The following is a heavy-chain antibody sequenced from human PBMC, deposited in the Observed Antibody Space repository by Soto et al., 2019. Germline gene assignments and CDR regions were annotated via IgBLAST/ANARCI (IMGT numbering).Heavy chain of an antibody. D-gene: IGHD6-13*01. CDR2: IDPSDSYT. J-gene: IGHJ4*02. Sequence: GESLKISCKGSGYSFTSYWISWVRQMPGKGLEWMGRIDPSDSYTNYSPSFQGHVTISADKSISTACLQWSSLKASDTAMYYCARLPRSQSLYSSSCYVFDYWGQGTLVTVSS. CDR3: ARLPRSQSLYSSSCYVFDY. CDR1: GYSFTSYW. V-gene: IGHV5-10-1*01.